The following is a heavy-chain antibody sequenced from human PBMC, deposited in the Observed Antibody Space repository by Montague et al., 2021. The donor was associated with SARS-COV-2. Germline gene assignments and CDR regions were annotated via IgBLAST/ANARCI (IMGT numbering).Heavy chain of an antibody. CDR3: VREGSGWFFDY. J-gene: IGHJ4*02. Sequence: SLRLSCVASGFTFSSYEMNWVRQAPGKGLEWLSSISYSGGIPNYPDPVRGRFTISGDFAKNSLYLQMNSLRAEDTAVYYCVREGSGWFFDYWGQGALVTVSS. D-gene: IGHD2-15*01. CDR2: ISYSGGIP. CDR1: GFTFSSYE. V-gene: IGHV3-48*03.